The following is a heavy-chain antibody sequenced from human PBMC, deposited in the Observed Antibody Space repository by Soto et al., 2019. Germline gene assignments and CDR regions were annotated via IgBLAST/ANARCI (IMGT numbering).Heavy chain of an antibody. D-gene: IGHD3-22*01. V-gene: IGHV1-18*01. CDR3: ARVRYYDSSGYYIPDAFDI. Sequence: ASVKVSCKASGYTFTSYGISWVRQAPGQGLEWMGWISAYNGNTNYAQKLQGRVTMTTDTSTSTAYMELRSLRSDDTAVYYCARVRYYDSSGYYIPDAFDIWGQLKMVTASS. CDR1: GYTFTSYG. CDR2: ISAYNGNT. J-gene: IGHJ3*02.